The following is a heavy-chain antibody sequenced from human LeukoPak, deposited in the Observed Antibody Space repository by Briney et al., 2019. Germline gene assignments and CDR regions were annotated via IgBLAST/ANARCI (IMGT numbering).Heavy chain of an antibody. CDR1: GFTFSDYY. Sequence: GGSLRLSCAASGFTFSDYYMSWIRQAPGKGLEWVSYISSSGSTKYYADSVKGRFTISRDNTKNSLYLQMNSLRAEDTAVYYRARVGRFLSRFDPWGQGTLVTVSS. J-gene: IGHJ5*02. CDR2: ISSSGSTK. V-gene: IGHV3-11*04. CDR3: ARVGRFLSRFDP. D-gene: IGHD3-3*01.